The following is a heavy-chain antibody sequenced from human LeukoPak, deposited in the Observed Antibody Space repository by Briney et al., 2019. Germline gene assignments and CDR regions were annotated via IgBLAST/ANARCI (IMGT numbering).Heavy chain of an antibody. CDR2: FYHSGSA. CDR3: ARAPDDYYMDV. D-gene: IGHD1-14*01. V-gene: IGHV4-38-2*01. Sequence: PSETLSLTCAVSGYSISSGYYWGWIRQPPGKGLEWIGSFYHSGSAYYNPSLKSRVTISLDTSKNQFSLKLSSVTAADTAVYYCARAPDDYYMDVWGKGTTVTVSS. CDR1: GYSISSGYY. J-gene: IGHJ6*03.